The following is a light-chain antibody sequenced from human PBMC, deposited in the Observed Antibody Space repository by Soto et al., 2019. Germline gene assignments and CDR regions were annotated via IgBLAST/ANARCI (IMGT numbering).Light chain of an antibody. V-gene: IGLV2-8*01. J-gene: IGLJ3*02. CDR2: EVT. CDR3: SSYAGSNILG. Sequence: QSALTQPPSASVSPGQSVTISCTGTSSDVGGYNYVSWYQQHPGKVPKLMIYEVTKRPSGVPDRFSGSKSGNTAALTVSGLQAEDEADYYCSSYAGSNILGFGGGTKLTVL. CDR1: SSDVGGYNY.